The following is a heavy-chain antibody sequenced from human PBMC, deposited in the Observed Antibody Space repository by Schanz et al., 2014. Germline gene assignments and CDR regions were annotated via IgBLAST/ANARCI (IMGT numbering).Heavy chain of an antibody. Sequence: QVQLQESGPGLVKPSQTLSLTCNVSGDSMSSGGYYWNWIRQHPGKGLEWIGYIYDSGNTYYNPSLKRRVTMSIDTSETQFSLNLRSVTGADTAVYYCARDGVDAAAGGNYWGQGTLVTVSS. CDR3: ARDGVDAAAGGNY. D-gene: IGHD6-13*01. J-gene: IGHJ4*02. CDR2: IYDSGNT. CDR1: GDSMSSGGYY. V-gene: IGHV4-31*03.